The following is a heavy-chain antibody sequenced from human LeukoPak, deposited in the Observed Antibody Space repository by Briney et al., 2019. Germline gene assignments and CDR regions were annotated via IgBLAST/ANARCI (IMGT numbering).Heavy chain of an antibody. CDR2: ISSSSSTI. V-gene: IGHV3-48*01. CDR1: GFTFSSYA. Sequence: GGSLRLSCAASGFTFSSYAMHWVRQAPGKGLEWVSYISSSSSTIYYADSVKGRFTISRDNAKNSLYLQMNSLRAEDTAVYYCARASQLLVRSPLDYWGQGTLVTVSS. J-gene: IGHJ4*02. CDR3: ARASQLLVRSPLDY. D-gene: IGHD6-13*01.